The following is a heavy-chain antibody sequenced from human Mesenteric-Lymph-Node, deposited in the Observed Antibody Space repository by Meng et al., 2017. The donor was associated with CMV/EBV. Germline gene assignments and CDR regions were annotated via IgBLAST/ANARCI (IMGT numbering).Heavy chain of an antibody. CDR3: ARALSTSRTSPMGY. CDR2: IKQDGSEK. V-gene: IGHV3-7*01. D-gene: IGHD2-2*01. J-gene: IGHJ4*02. CDR1: GFTLNSYR. Sequence: GESLKISCAASGFTLNSYRMNWVRQAPGKGLEWVANIKQDGSEKYYMDSVKGRFTISRDNAKNSLFLQMNSLRAEDTAVYYCARALSTSRTSPMGYWGQGTLVTVSS.